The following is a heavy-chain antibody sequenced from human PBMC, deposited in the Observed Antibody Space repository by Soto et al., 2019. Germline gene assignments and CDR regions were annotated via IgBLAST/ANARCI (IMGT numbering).Heavy chain of an antibody. V-gene: IGHV3-33*01. CDR1: GFTFNTYG. Sequence: QVQLVQSGGGVVQSGRSLRLSCISSGFTFNTYGMFWARQAPVTGLEWVAGIWYDGSYRYYVDSVKGRFTVSRDNSKNTVYLEMNNLRAEDTAVYYCARISGSGHLGWFDPWGQGTLVTVSS. CDR2: IWYDGSYR. J-gene: IGHJ5*02. CDR3: ARISGSGHLGWFDP. D-gene: IGHD3-10*01.